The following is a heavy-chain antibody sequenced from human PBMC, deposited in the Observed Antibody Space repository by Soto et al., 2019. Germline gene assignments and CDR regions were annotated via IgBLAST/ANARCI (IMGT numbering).Heavy chain of an antibody. CDR2: TTNSGSSS. Sequence: EVQLLESGGDLVQPGGSLRLSCAASGFTVSSNSMAWVRQAPGRGLVWVSSTTNSGSSSYYADSVRGRFTISRDNSKNALHLQMNSLRVGDTAVYHCVILDLGKFDYWGQGTLVIVSS. CDR3: VILDLGKFDY. CDR1: GFTVSSNS. J-gene: IGHJ4*02. V-gene: IGHV3-23*01. D-gene: IGHD1-1*01.